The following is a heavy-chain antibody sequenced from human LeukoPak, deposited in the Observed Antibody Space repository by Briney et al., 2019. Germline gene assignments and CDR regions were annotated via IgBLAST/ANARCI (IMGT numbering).Heavy chain of an antibody. J-gene: IGHJ4*02. Sequence: SVKVSCKASGGTFNSYAISWVRQAPGQGLEWMGGIIPIFATANYAQKFQGRVTITADESTSTAYMELSSLRSEDTAVYYCARSLQAREIDYWGQGTLVTVSS. CDR2: IIPIFATA. CDR3: ARSLQAREIDY. V-gene: IGHV1-69*13. CDR1: GGTFNSYA. D-gene: IGHD6-6*01.